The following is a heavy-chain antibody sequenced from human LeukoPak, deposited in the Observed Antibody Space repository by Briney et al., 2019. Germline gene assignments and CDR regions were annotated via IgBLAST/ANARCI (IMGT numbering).Heavy chain of an antibody. CDR3: ARSSGYYYYFDY. CDR1: GFTFSSYA. V-gene: IGHV3-30-3*01. Sequence: GGSLRLSCAASGFTFSSYAMHWVRQAPGKGLEWVAVISYDGSNKYYADSVKGRFTISRDNSENTLYLQMNSLRAEDTAVYYCARSSGYYYYFDYWGQGTLVTVSS. CDR2: ISYDGSNK. D-gene: IGHD3-22*01. J-gene: IGHJ4*02.